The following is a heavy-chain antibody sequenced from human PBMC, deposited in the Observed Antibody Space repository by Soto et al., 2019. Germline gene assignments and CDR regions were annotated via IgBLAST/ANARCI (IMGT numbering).Heavy chain of an antibody. V-gene: IGHV1-69*08. CDR2: IIPILGIA. J-gene: IGHJ4*02. D-gene: IGHD1-26*01. CDR1: GGTFSSYT. Sequence: QVQLVQSGAEVKKPGSSVKVSCKASGGTFSSYTISWVRQAPGQGLEWMGRIIPILGIANYAQKFQGRVTXTXXKSTSTAYMELSSLRSEDTAVYYCARDGGSYDFDYWGQGTLVTVSS. CDR3: ARDGGSYDFDY.